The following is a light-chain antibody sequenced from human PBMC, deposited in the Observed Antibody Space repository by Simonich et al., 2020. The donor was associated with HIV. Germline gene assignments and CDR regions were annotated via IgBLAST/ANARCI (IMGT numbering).Light chain of an antibody. CDR3: QSYDSSNQGV. CDR2: EDN. J-gene: IGLJ3*02. CDR1: RGNIVSNY. Sequence: NFMLTQPHSVSESPGKTVTISCTRSRGNIVSNYVQWYQQRPGSAPTTVISEDNQRPSGVPDRFSGSIDSSSNSASRTISGLKTEDEADYYCQSYDSSNQGVFGGGTKLTVL. V-gene: IGLV6-57*03.